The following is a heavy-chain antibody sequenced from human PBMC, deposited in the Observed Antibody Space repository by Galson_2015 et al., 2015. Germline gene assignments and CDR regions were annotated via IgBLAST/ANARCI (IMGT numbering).Heavy chain of an antibody. CDR3: ARDHASNYANSGYDY. J-gene: IGHJ4*02. Sequence: SLRLSCAASGFTFSTYSMNWVRQTPGKGLEWVSYISSTSSAIYYADSVKGRFTISRDNAKNSLYLQMNSLRDEDTALYYCARDHASNYANSGYDYWGQGTLVTVSS. V-gene: IGHV3-48*02. CDR1: GFTFSTYS. D-gene: IGHD3-22*01. CDR2: ISSTSSAI.